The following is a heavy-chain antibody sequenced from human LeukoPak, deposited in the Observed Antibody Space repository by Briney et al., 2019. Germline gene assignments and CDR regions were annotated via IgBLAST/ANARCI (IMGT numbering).Heavy chain of an antibody. CDR3: AKESTYYYDSSD. D-gene: IGHD3-22*01. Sequence: GGSLRLSCAAAGFTFRTYGMNWVRQTPGKGLEWVSSINSRGTHTYYADSVKGRFTISRDNSKNTVYLQMNSLKADDTAVYYCAKESTYYYDSSDWGQGTLVTVSS. J-gene: IGHJ4*02. CDR1: GFTFRTYG. CDR2: INSRGTHT. V-gene: IGHV3-23*01.